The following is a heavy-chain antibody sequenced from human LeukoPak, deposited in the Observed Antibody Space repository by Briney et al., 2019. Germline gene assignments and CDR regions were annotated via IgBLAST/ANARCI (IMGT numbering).Heavy chain of an antibody. J-gene: IGHJ5*02. CDR1: GGSISGDY. V-gene: IGHV4-59*12. Sequence: SETLSLTCTVSGGSISGDYWSWIRQPPGKGLEWVAYIYYSGGTNYNPSLKSRVTISVDTSKNQFSLKLSSVTAADTAAYYCARGQAGYSSSWYRLENWFDPWGQGTLVTVSS. CDR3: ARGQAGYSSSWYRLENWFDP. CDR2: IYYSGGT. D-gene: IGHD6-13*01.